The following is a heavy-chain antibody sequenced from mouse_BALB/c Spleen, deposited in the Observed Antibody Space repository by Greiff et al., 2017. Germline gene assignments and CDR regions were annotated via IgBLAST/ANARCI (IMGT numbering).Heavy chain of an antibody. D-gene: IGHD1-1*01. Sequence: EVMLVESGGGLVQPGGSMKLSCVASGFTFSNYWMNWVRQSPEKGLEWVAEIRLKSNNYATHYAESVKGRFTISRDDSKSSVYLQMNNLRAEDTGIYYCTALLLRFYAMDYWGQGTSVTVSS. CDR2: IRLKSNNYAT. CDR3: TALLLRFYAMDY. J-gene: IGHJ4*01. V-gene: IGHV6-6*02. CDR1: GFTFSNYW.